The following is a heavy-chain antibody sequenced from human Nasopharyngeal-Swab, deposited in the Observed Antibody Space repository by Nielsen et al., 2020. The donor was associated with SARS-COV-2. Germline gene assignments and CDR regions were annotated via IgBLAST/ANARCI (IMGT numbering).Heavy chain of an antibody. Sequence: SVKVSCKASGYTFTSYYMHWVRQAPGQGLEWMGIINPSGGSTSYAQKFQGRVTMTRDTSTSTVYMELSSLRSEDTAVYYCAREPGDGLSWFHPWGQGTLVTVSS. CDR1: GYTFTSYY. D-gene: IGHD3-10*01. CDR2: INPSGGST. J-gene: IGHJ5*02. V-gene: IGHV1-46*01. CDR3: AREPGDGLSWFHP.